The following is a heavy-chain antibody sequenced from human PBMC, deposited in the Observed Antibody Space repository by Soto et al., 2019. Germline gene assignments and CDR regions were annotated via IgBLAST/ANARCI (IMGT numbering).Heavy chain of an antibody. V-gene: IGHV3-30-3*01. CDR2: ISYDGSNK. Sequence: ESGGGVVQPGRSLRLSCAASGFTFSSYAMHWVRQAPGKGLEWVAVISYDGSNKYYADSVKGRFTISRDNSKNTLYLQMNSLRAEDTAVYYCATKFDYWGQGTLVTVSS. J-gene: IGHJ4*02. CDR1: GFTFSSYA. CDR3: ATKFDY.